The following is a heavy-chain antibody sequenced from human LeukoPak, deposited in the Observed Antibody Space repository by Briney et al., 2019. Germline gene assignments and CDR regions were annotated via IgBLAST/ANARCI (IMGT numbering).Heavy chain of an antibody. V-gene: IGHV3-21*01. Sequence: PGGSLRLSCAASGFTFSNYNMNWVRQAPGKGLEWVSSIRSSTTYVYYADSVKGRFTISRDNAKNSLYLQMNSLRAEDTAVYYCARAVAVGKQWLAARWGQGTLVTVSS. D-gene: IGHD6-19*01. J-gene: IGHJ4*02. CDR1: GFTFSNYN. CDR3: ARAVAVGKQWLAAR. CDR2: IRSSTTYV.